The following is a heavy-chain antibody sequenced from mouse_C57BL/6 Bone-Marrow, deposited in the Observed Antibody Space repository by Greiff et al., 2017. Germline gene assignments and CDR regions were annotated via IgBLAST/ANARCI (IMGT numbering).Heavy chain of an antibody. D-gene: IGHD1-1*01. CDR2: ISYSGST. V-gene: IGHV3-8*01. Sequence: VQLKESGPGLAKPSQTLSLTCSVTGYSITSDYWNWIRKFPGNKLEYMGYISYSGSTYYNPSLKSRISITRDTSKNKYYLQLNSVTTEDTSTYYCARWDYYGGWYFDVWGTVTTVTVSS. CDR3: ARWDYYGGWYFDV. CDR1: GYSITSDY. J-gene: IGHJ1*03.